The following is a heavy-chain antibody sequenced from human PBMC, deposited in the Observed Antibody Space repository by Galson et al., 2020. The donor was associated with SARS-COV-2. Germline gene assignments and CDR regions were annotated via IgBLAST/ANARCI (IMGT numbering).Heavy chain of an antibody. V-gene: IGHV3-9*01. CDR2: ITWTSGSI. J-gene: IGHJ3*01. D-gene: IGHD3-22*01. CDR3: VKDIGDYYDTSGYYGAFDL. Sequence: GGSLRLSCAASTFTFEHYAMHWVRQAPGKGLEWVTGITWTSGSIGYADSVKGRFTISRDNANNSLYLQMNSLRAEDTALYYCVKDIGDYYDTSGYYGAFDLWGQGTLVTVS. CDR1: TFTFEHYA.